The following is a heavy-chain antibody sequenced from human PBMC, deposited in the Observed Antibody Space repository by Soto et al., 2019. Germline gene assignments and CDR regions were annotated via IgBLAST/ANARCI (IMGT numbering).Heavy chain of an antibody. CDR3: VYNYGGNLFDN. J-gene: IGHJ4*02. CDR2: IIPILGIA. Sequence: QVQLVQSGAEVKKPGSSVKVSCKASGGTFSSYTISWVRQAPGQGLEWMGRIIPILGIANYAQKFQGRVTITADKTTSRVYIELSSLRSEDTAVYYCVYNYGGNLFDNWGQGVLVTVSS. CDR1: GGTFSSYT. D-gene: IGHD4-17*01. V-gene: IGHV1-69*02.